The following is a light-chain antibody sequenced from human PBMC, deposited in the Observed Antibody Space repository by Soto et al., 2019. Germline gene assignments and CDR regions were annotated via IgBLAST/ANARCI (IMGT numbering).Light chain of an antibody. CDR1: QSVSSY. CDR3: QHRSNWPPYT. CDR2: DAS. J-gene: IGKJ2*01. Sequence: EIVLTQSPATLSLSPGERATLSCRASQSVSSYLAWYQQKPGQAPRLLIHDASNRATGIPARFSGSGSGTDFNLTISSLEPEDFAVYYCQHRSNWPPYTFGQGTKLEIK. V-gene: IGKV3-11*01.